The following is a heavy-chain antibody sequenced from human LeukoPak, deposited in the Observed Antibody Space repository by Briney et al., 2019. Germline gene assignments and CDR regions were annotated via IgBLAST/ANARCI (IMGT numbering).Heavy chain of an antibody. CDR2: IIPIFGTA. CDR3: ARVSAYCGGDCYNY. J-gene: IGHJ4*02. Sequence: SVKVSCKASGGTFSSYAISWVRQAPGQGLEWMGGIIPIFGTANYAQKFRGRVTITADESTSTAYMELSSLRSEDTAVYYCARVSAYCGGDCYNYWGQGTLVTVSS. D-gene: IGHD2-21*01. V-gene: IGHV1-69*01. CDR1: GGTFSSYA.